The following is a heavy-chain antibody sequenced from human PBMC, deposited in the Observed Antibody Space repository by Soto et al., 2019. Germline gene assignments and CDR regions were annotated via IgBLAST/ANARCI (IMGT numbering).Heavy chain of an antibody. CDR2: IYYSGST. Sequence: SETLSLTCTVSGGSISSSSYYWGWIRQPPGKGLEWIGSIYYSGSTYYNPSLKSRVTISVDTSKNQSSLKLSFVTAADTAVYYCASPSDCSGGSCYSDYWGQGTLVTVSS. CDR3: ASPSDCSGGSCYSDY. J-gene: IGHJ4*02. D-gene: IGHD2-15*01. CDR1: GGSISSSSYY. V-gene: IGHV4-39*01.